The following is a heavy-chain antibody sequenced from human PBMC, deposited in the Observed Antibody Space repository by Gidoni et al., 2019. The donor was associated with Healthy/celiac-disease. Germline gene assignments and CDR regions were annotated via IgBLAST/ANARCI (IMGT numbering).Heavy chain of an antibody. J-gene: IGHJ4*02. CDR2: IKQDGSEK. CDR3: ARASGWYLYGY. V-gene: IGHV3-7*04. CDR1: GFTFSSYW. D-gene: IGHD6-19*01. Sequence: EVQLVVSGGGLVQPGGSLRLSCSASGFTFSSYWMRRVRQAPGEGVEWGANIKQDGSEKYYVDSVKGRFTISIDNAKNSLYLQMNSLRAEDTAVYYCARASGWYLYGYWGQGTLVTVSS.